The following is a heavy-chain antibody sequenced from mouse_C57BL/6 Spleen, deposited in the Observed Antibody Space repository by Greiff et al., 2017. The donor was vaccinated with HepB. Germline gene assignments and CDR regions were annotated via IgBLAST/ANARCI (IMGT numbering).Heavy chain of an antibody. CDR3: ARDPIYYDYDEDYAMDY. J-gene: IGHJ4*01. CDR2: IDPNSGGT. D-gene: IGHD2-4*01. CDR1: GYTFTSYW. V-gene: IGHV1-72*01. Sequence: QVQLQQPGAELVKPGASVKLSCKASGYTFTSYWMHWVKQRPGRGLEWIGRIDPNSGGTKNNEKFRSKATLTVDKPSSTAYMQRSSLTSEDSAVYYCARDPIYYDYDEDYAMDYWGQGTSVTVSS.